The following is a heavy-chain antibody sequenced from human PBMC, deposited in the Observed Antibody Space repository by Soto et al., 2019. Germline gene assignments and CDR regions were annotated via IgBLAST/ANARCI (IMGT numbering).Heavy chain of an antibody. V-gene: IGHV1-69*13. CDR1: GGTFSSYA. D-gene: IGHD3-22*01. CDR2: IIPIFGTA. Sequence: SVKVSCKASGGTFSSYAISWVRQAPGQGLEWMGGIIPIFGTANYAQKFQGRVTITADESTSTAYMELSSLRSEDTAVYYCAREGDYYDSSGHFDDWGQGTLVSVSS. J-gene: IGHJ4*02. CDR3: AREGDYYDSSGHFDD.